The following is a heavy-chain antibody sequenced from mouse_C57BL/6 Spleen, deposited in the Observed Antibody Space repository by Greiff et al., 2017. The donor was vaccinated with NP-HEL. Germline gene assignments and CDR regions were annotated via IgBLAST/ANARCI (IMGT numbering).Heavy chain of an antibody. CDR1: GYTFTSYW. CDR2: IDPSDSYT. V-gene: IGHV1-69*01. CDR3: ASGRSLYSMDY. D-gene: IGHD3-1*01. Sequence: QVQLQQSGAELVMPGASVKLSCKASGYTFTSYWMHWVKQRPGQGLEWIGEIDPSDSYTNYNQKFKGKSTLTVDKSTSTAYKQLSSLTSEDSAVYYCASGRSLYSMDYWGQGTSVTVSS. J-gene: IGHJ4*01.